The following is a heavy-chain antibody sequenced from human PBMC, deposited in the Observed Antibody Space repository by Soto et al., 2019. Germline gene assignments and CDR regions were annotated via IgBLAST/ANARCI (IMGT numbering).Heavy chain of an antibody. CDR1: GGTFSSYA. CDR3: ARSHIVVVTAIPHYYYYGMDV. V-gene: IGHV1-69*13. D-gene: IGHD2-21*02. Sequence: GASVKVSCKASGGTFSSYAISWVRQAPGQGLEWMGGIIPIFGTANYAQKFQGRVTITADESTSTAYMELSSLRSEDTAVYYCARSHIVVVTAIPHYYYYGMDVWGQGTTVTVSS. CDR2: IIPIFGTA. J-gene: IGHJ6*02.